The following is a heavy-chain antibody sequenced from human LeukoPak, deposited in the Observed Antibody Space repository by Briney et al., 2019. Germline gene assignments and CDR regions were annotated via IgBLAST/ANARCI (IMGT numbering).Heavy chain of an antibody. CDR2: ISAYNGNT. Sequence: ASVKASCKASGYTFTSYGISWVRQAPGQGLEWMGWISAYNGNTNYAQKLQGRVTMTTDTSTSTAYMELRSLRSDDTAVYYCAREATVVTPPAFDIWGQGTMVTVSS. CDR3: AREATVVTPPAFDI. V-gene: IGHV1-18*01. D-gene: IGHD4-23*01. J-gene: IGHJ3*02. CDR1: GYTFTSYG.